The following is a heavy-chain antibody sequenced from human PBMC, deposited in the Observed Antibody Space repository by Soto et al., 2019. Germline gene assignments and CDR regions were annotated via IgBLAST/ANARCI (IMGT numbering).Heavy chain of an antibody. J-gene: IGHJ2*01. CDR3: AKDDRFFGRRYFDF. Sequence: GGSLRLSCAASGFTFSTHAVSWVRQPPGRGLEWVSAIVLSGDNTYYADSVKGRFTISRDNSQNTLYLQMDSLRAEDTAVYYCAKDDRFFGRRYFDFWGRGTLVTVSS. V-gene: IGHV3-23*01. CDR1: GFTFSTHA. CDR2: IVLSGDNT. D-gene: IGHD3-10*01.